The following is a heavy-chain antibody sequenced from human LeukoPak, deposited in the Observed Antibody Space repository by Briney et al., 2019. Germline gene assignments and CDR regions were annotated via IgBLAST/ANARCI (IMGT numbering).Heavy chain of an antibody. CDR2: FDPEDGET. D-gene: IGHD2-21*02. J-gene: IGHJ4*02. Sequence: ASVNVSCKVSGYTLTELSMHWVRQAPGKGLEWMGGFDPEDGETIYAQKFQGRVTMTEDTSTDTAYMELSSLRSEDTAVYYCATLGYCGGDCVDYWGQGTLVTVSS. CDR1: GYTLTELS. CDR3: ATLGYCGGDCVDY. V-gene: IGHV1-24*01.